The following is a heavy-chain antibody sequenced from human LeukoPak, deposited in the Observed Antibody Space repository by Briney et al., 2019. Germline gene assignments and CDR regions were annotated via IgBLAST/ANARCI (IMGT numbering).Heavy chain of an antibody. CDR2: INPNSGGT. Sequence: ASVKVSCKASGYTFTGYYMHWVRQAPGQGLEWMGWINPNSGGTNYAQKFQGRVTMTRDTSISTAYMELSRLRSDDTVVYYCARDQLLMGYNWFDPWGQGTLVTVSS. CDR3: ARDQLLMGYNWFDP. CDR1: GYTFTGYY. V-gene: IGHV1-2*02. J-gene: IGHJ5*02. D-gene: IGHD2/OR15-2a*01.